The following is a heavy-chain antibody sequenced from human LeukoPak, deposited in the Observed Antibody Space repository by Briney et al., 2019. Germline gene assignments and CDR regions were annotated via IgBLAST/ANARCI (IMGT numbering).Heavy chain of an antibody. CDR3: ARDGYDSSGYYSTDDAFDI. D-gene: IGHD3-22*01. Sequence: SETLSLTCTVSGGSISGYSWSWIRQPPGRGLEWIGYIYYSGDTNYNPSLKSRVTISVDTSKNQLSLKLSSVTTADTAVYYCARDGYDSSGYYSTDDAFDIWGQGTMVTVSS. CDR2: IYYSGDT. J-gene: IGHJ3*02. V-gene: IGHV4-59*01. CDR1: GGSISGYS.